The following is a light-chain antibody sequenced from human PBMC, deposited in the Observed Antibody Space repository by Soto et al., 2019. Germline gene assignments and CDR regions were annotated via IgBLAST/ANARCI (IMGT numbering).Light chain of an antibody. CDR3: QQYGSSPLFT. Sequence: EIVLTQSPDTLSLSPGERATLSCRASQSISSNSLAWYHQKPGQAPRLLIYGASGRATGIPDRFSGSGSGTDFTLAISRLEPEDFAVYYCQQYGSSPLFTVGPGTKVDI. V-gene: IGKV3-20*01. J-gene: IGKJ3*01. CDR1: QSISSNS. CDR2: GAS.